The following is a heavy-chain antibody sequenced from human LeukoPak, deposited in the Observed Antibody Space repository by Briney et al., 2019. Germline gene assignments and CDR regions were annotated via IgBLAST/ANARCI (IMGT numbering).Heavy chain of an antibody. Sequence: GESLKISCQASGYSFTTYWIGWVRQMPGKGLEWMGLIYPGDSDTRYSPSFQGQVTISADKSISTAYLQWSSLKASDTAMYYCARPPEQGGTDYWGQGTLVTVSS. CDR3: ARPPEQGGTDY. J-gene: IGHJ4*02. V-gene: IGHV5-51*01. CDR2: IYPGDSDT. D-gene: IGHD1-26*01. CDR1: GYSFTTYW.